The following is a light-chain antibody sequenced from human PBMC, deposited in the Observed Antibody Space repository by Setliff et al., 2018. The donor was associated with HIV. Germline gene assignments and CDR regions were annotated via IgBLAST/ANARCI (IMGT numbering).Light chain of an antibody. J-gene: IGLJ1*01. Sequence: SVLTQPASVSGSPGQSITISCTGTSSDVGSYNLVSWYQQHPGKAPKLMIYEVIKRPSGVSNRFSGSKSGNTASLTISGLQAEDEADYYCCSYAGSSTYVFGTGTKVT. CDR1: SSDVGSYNL. V-gene: IGLV2-23*02. CDR3: CSYAGSSTYV. CDR2: EVI.